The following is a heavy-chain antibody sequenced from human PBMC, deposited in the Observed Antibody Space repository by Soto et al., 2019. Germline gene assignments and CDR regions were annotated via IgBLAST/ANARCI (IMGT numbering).Heavy chain of an antibody. D-gene: IGHD3-22*01. CDR1: GYTFTNYG. CDR2: ISAYNGNT. Sequence: QVQLVQSGAEVKKPGASVKVSCKASGYTFTNYGISWVRQAPGQGLEWMGWISAYNGNTNYAQKLQGRVTMTTDTXXSPAYMELRSLRSDDTAVYYCARGDYYESSGYYFYWGQGTLVTVSS. CDR3: ARGDYYESSGYYFY. J-gene: IGHJ4*02. V-gene: IGHV1-18*01.